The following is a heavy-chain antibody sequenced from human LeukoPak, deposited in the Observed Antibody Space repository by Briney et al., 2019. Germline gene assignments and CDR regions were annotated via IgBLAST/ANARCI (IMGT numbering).Heavy chain of an antibody. CDR2: INPNIGTT. Sequence: GASVKVSCEASGYTFTDHTIHWVRQAPGQGLEWMGWINPNIGTTNYAKRFQGRLTVTRDTSINTACMELSSLNPDDTAVFYCARRYDSRGPVTFDFWGQGTLVTVSS. CDR1: GYTFTDHT. D-gene: IGHD3-22*01. V-gene: IGHV1-2*02. J-gene: IGHJ3*01. CDR3: ARRYDSRGPVTFDF.